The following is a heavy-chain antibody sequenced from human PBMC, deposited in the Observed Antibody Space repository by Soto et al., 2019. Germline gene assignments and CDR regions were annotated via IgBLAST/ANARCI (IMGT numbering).Heavy chain of an antibody. Sequence: EVQLVESGGGLVQPGGSLRLSCAASGFTVSSNYMSWVRQAPGKGLEWVSVIYSGSSTYYADSVKGRFTISRDNSKNTLYLQMNSLRAEDTAVYYCARDVEQQLAYYYYYYMDVWGKGTTVTVSS. V-gene: IGHV3-66*01. CDR3: ARDVEQQLAYYYYYYMDV. CDR1: GFTVSSNY. D-gene: IGHD6-13*01. CDR2: IYSGSST. J-gene: IGHJ6*03.